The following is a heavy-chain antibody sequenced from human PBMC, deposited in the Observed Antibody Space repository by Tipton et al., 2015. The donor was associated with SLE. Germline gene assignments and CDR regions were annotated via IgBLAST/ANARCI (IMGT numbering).Heavy chain of an antibody. Sequence: LRLSCAVYGGPFSDYYWSWIRQPPGKGLEWIAEINHLGSTRHSPSLKSRLTISVDTSKNQLSLALTSVTAADTAVYYCARGPRYYGDLPFDHWGQGTPVTVSS. J-gene: IGHJ4*02. V-gene: IGHV4-34*01. CDR2: INHLGST. CDR1: GGPFSDYY. D-gene: IGHD3-10*01. CDR3: ARGPRYYGDLPFDH.